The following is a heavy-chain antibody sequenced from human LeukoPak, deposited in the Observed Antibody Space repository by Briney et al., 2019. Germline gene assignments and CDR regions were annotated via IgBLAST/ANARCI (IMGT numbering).Heavy chain of an antibody. CDR3: QSRFLEWLLDY. CDR1: GGSISSNKYY. Sequence: SETLSLTCTVSGGSISSNKYYWGWIRQPPGKGLEWIGSIYYGGYTYYNPSLKSRVTISVDTSKNQFSLKLSSVTAADTAIYYCQSRFLEWLLDYWGQGTLVTVSS. D-gene: IGHD3-3*01. CDR2: IYYGGYT. J-gene: IGHJ4*02. V-gene: IGHV4-39*01.